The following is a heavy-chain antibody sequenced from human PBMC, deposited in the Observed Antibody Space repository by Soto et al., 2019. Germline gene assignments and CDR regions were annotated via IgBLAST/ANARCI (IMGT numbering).Heavy chain of an antibody. CDR1: GGSISSGGYY. D-gene: IGHD4-17*01. J-gene: IGHJ3*02. CDR3: ARDFDDYGGNSNAFDI. CDR2: IYYSGST. Sequence: SETLSLTCTVSGGSISSGGYYWSWIRQHPGKGLEWIWYIYYSGSTYYNPSLKRRVTISVDTSKNQFSLKLSSVTAADTAVYYCARDFDDYGGNSNAFDIWGQGTMVTVSS. V-gene: IGHV4-31*03.